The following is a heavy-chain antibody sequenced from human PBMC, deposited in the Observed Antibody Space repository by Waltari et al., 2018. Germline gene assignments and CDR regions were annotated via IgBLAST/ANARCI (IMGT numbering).Heavy chain of an antibody. J-gene: IGHJ6*02. Sequence: QVQLQESGPGLVKPSETLSLTCTVSGGSISSYYWSWIRQPPGKGPEGIGYIYYSGSTNYNPSLKSRVTISVDTSKNQFSLKLSSVTAADTAVYYCARLSTGVSQLVLGDYYYYGMDVWGQGTTVTVSS. CDR3: ARLSTGVSQLVLGDYYYYGMDV. V-gene: IGHV4-59*01. CDR1: GGSISSYY. D-gene: IGHD6-6*01. CDR2: IYYSGST.